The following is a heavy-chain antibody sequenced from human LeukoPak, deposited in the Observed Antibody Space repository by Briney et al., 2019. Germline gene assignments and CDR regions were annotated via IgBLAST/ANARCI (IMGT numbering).Heavy chain of an antibody. CDR1: GYTFTGYY. CDR3: ATERKAEAGRWNWFDP. Sequence: ASVKVSCKASGYTFTGYYMHWVRQAPGQGLEWMGWINPNSGGTNYAQKFQGRVTMTRDTSISTAYMELSRLRSDDTAVYYCATERKAEAGRWNWFDPWGQGTLVTVSS. J-gene: IGHJ5*02. V-gene: IGHV1-2*02. D-gene: IGHD6-13*01. CDR2: INPNSGGT.